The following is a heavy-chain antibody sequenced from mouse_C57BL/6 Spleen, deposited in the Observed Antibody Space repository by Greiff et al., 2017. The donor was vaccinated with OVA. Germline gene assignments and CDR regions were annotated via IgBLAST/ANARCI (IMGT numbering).Heavy chain of an antibody. CDR1: GYTFTSYW. V-gene: IGHV1-61*01. CDR2: IYPSDSET. Sequence: VQLQQSGAELVRPGSSVKLSCKASGYTFTSYWMDWVKQRPGQGLEWIGNIYPSDSETHYNQKFKDKATLTVDKSSSTAYMQLSSLTSEDSAVYYCARDLEGAMDYWGQGTSVTVSS. J-gene: IGHJ4*01. CDR3: ARDLEGAMDY.